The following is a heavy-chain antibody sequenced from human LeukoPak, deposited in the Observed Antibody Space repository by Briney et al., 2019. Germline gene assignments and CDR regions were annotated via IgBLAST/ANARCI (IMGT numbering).Heavy chain of an antibody. CDR1: GFTFSTYE. D-gene: IGHD3-22*01. V-gene: IGHV3-48*03. CDR3: ARGDYDSSTPYYFDY. Sequence: PGGSLRLSCAASGFTFSTYEMNWVRQAPGKGLEWVSYIHNSGSTIYYADSVKGRFTISRDNVKNSLYLQMNNLRADDTAVYYCARGDYDSSTPYYFDYWGQGILVTVSS. CDR2: IHNSGSTI. J-gene: IGHJ4*02.